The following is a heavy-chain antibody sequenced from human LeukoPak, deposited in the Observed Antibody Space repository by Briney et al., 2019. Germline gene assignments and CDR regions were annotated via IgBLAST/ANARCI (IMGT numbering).Heavy chain of an antibody. CDR2: ISSSSSYI. D-gene: IGHD5-18*01. CDR3: ARDPYSYGFEAYYYYGMDV. J-gene: IGHJ6*02. Sequence: KSGGSLGLSCAASGFTFSSYSMNWVRQAPGKGLEWVSSISSSSSYIYYADSVKGRFTISRDNAKNSLYLQMNSLRAEDTAVYYCARDPYSYGFEAYYYYGMDVWGQGTTVTVSS. V-gene: IGHV3-21*01. CDR1: GFTFSSYS.